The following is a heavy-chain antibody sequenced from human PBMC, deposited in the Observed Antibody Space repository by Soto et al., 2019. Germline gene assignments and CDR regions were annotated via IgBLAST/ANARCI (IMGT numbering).Heavy chain of an antibody. CDR1: GFTFSSYA. D-gene: IGHD3-22*01. CDR3: AKDPPYYYDSSGYWATRGAFDI. V-gene: IGHV3-23*01. CDR2: ISGSGGST. Sequence: EVQLLESGGGLVQPGGSLRLSCAASGFTFSSYAMSWVRQAPGKGLEWVSAISGSGGSTYYADSVKGRFTISRDNSKNTLYLQMNSLRAEDTAVYYCAKDPPYYYDSSGYWATRGAFDIWGQGTMVTVSS. J-gene: IGHJ3*02.